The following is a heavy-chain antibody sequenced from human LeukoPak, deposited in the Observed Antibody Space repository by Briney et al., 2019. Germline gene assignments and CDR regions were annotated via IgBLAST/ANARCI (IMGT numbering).Heavy chain of an antibody. CDR2: IKRKSDGGTT. CDR1: GFTVSSNY. CDR3: STGGGTNDC. D-gene: IGHD1-1*01. V-gene: IGHV3-15*01. J-gene: IGHJ4*02. Sequence: PGGSLRLSCAASGFTVSSNYMSWIRQAPGKGLECVGRIKRKSDGGTTDYAAPVKGRFTISRDDSRNTLYLQMNSLKIEDTAVYYCSTGGGTNDCWGQGTLVTVSS.